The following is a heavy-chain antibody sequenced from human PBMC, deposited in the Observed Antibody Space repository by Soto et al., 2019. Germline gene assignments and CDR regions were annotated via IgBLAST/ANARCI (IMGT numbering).Heavy chain of an antibody. V-gene: IGHV3-66*01. D-gene: IGHD2-15*01. CDR2: IQSGGTT. CDR3: ARDDVLCDGGRCYGITLDV. CDR1: GFTVSSKY. Sequence: EVQLVESGGGLVQPWGSLRLSCAASGFTVSSKYMTWVRQAPGMGLEWVSLIQSGGTTYYADSVKGRFTISRDTSENTLHLQMDSLRVEDTAVYYCARDDVLCDGGRCYGITLDVWGKGTTVTVSS. J-gene: IGHJ6*04.